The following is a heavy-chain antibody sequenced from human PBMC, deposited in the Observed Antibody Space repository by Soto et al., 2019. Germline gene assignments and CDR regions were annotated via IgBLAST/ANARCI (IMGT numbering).Heavy chain of an antibody. V-gene: IGHV3-23*01. D-gene: IGHD3-10*01. Sequence: GGSLRLSCAASGFAFSSYAMSWVRQAPGKGLEWVSSISGSTSGTYYADAVKGRFTISRDNSNNTLYLQMNSLSAEDTAVYYCEKDGEFFDPFDFWAQRALDTVSS. J-gene: IGHJ1*01. CDR3: EKDGEFFDPFDF. CDR2: ISGSTSGT. CDR1: GFAFSSYA.